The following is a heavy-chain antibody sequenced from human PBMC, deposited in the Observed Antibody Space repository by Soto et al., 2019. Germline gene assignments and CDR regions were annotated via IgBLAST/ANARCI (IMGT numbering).Heavy chain of an antibody. CDR1: GFTFSSYG. D-gene: IGHD5-18*01. V-gene: IGHV3-33*01. CDR3: ARDSRGYSYGYFFDY. CDR2: IWDDGSNK. J-gene: IGHJ4*02. Sequence: GGSLRLSCAASGFTFSSYGMHWVRQAPGKGLEWVAVIWDDGSNKYYADSVKGRFAISRDNSKNTLYLQMNSLRAEDTAVYYCARDSRGYSYGYFFDYWGQGTLVTVSS.